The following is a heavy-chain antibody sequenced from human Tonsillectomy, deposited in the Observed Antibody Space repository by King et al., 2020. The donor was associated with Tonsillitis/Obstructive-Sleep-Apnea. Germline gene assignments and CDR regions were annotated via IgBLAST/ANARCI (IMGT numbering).Heavy chain of an antibody. V-gene: IGHV4-39*01. CDR1: GGSISSSSYY. CDR3: AGHVLRFLEWLPFDY. J-gene: IGHJ4*02. D-gene: IGHD3-3*01. CDR2: IYYSGST. Sequence: QLQESGPGLVKPSETLSLTCTVSGGSISSSSYYWGWIRQPPGKGLEWIGSIYYSGSTYYNPSLKSRVTISVDTSKNQFSLKLSSVTAADTAVYYCAGHVLRFLEWLPFDYWGQGTLVTVSS.